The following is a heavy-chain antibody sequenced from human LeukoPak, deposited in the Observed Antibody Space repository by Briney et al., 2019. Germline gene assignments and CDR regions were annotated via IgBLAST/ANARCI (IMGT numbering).Heavy chain of an antibody. CDR3: AKVTGNCSGGSCYVDY. CDR2: ISGSGGST. D-gene: IGHD2-15*01. CDR1: DYTINTYT. V-gene: IGHV3-23*01. Sequence: GGSLRLSCASPDYTINTYTMSWGRQAPGKGRGWVSAISGSGGSTYYADSVKGRFTISKDNSKNTLYLQMNSLRAEDTAVYYCAKVTGNCSGGSCYVDYWGQGTLVTVSS. J-gene: IGHJ4*02.